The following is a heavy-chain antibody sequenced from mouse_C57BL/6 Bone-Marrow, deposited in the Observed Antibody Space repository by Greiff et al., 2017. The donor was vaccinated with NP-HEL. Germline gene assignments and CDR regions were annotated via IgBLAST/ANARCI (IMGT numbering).Heavy chain of an antibody. CDR1: GFTFSDYG. V-gene: IGHV5-17*01. Sequence: EVKLMESGGGLVKPGGSLKLSCAASGFTFSDYGMHWVRQAPEKGLEWVAYISSGSSTIYYADTVKGRFTISRDNAKNNLFLQMTSLRSEDTARYYCARRPGAYWGQGTLVTVSA. CDR3: ARRPGAY. CDR2: ISSGSSTI. J-gene: IGHJ3*01.